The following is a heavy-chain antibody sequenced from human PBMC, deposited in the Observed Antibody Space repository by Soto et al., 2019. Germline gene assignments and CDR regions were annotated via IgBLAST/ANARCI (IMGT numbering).Heavy chain of an antibody. Sequence: LRLSCAASGYTFSSYAMSWVRQAPGKGLEWVSAISGSGGSTYYADSVKGRFTISRDNSKNTLYLQMNSLRAEDTAVYYCAKDPWQLGPEDYWGQGTLVTVSS. J-gene: IGHJ4*02. D-gene: IGHD6-6*01. CDR2: ISGSGGST. V-gene: IGHV3-23*01. CDR3: AKDPWQLGPEDY. CDR1: GYTFSSYA.